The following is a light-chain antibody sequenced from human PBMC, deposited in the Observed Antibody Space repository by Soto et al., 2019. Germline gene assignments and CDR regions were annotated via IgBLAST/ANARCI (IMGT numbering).Light chain of an antibody. CDR2: DAS. CDR1: QDISNY. CDR3: QHYDNLPPFT. Sequence: DIQMTQSPSSLSASVGDRVTITCQASQDISNYLNWYQQKPGKAPKLLIYDASNLETGVPSRFSGSGSWTDFTFTISSLQPEDIATYYCQHYDNLPPFTFGPGPKVDIK. J-gene: IGKJ3*01. V-gene: IGKV1-33*01.